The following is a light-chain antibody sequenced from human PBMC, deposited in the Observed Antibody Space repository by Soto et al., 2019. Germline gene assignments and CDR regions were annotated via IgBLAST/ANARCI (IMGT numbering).Light chain of an antibody. Sequence: EIVLTQSPGTLSLSPGERATLSCRASQSVSSSYLAWYQQKPGQAPRLLIYGASSRATGIPDRFSGSGSGTDFLLTISRLEPEDFAVYSCQQYGSSLFTFGPGTKVDI. CDR3: QQYGSSLFT. CDR2: GAS. CDR1: QSVSSSY. V-gene: IGKV3-20*01. J-gene: IGKJ3*01.